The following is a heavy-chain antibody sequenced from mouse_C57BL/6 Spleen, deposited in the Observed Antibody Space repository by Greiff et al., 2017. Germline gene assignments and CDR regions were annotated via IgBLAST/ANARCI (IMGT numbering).Heavy chain of an antibody. CDR2: IYPGDGDT. Sequence: VQLQQSGPELVKPGASVKISCKASGYAFSSSWMNWVKQRPGKGLEWIGRIYPGDGDTNYNGKFQGKATLTADKSSSTAYMRLSSLTSADSAVYFGARVYYSYYDYAIDYGGQGTSVTGSS. V-gene: IGHV1-82*01. CDR3: ARVYYSYYDYAIDY. J-gene: IGHJ4*01. CDR1: GYAFSSSW. D-gene: IGHD2-12*01.